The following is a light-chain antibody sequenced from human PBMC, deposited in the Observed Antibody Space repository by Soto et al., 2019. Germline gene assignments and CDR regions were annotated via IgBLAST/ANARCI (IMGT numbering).Light chain of an antibody. CDR1: SSNIGAGYD. V-gene: IGLV1-40*01. CDR2: GNS. CDR3: QSYDSSLRGLV. Sequence: QSVLTQPPSVSGAPGQRVTISCTGSSSNIGAGYDVHWYQQLPGTAPKLLIYGNSNRPSGVPDRFSGSKSGTSASLAITGLQAEDEADYYCQSYDSSLRGLVFGTRTKLTVL. J-gene: IGLJ1*01.